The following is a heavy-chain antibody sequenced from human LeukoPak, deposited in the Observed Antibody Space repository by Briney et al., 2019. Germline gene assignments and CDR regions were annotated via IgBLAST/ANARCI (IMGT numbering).Heavy chain of an antibody. CDR2: IYYSGST. J-gene: IGHJ1*01. CDR3: ARAPAGYEYFQH. V-gene: IGHV4-59*01. Sequence: SQTLSLTCTVSGGSISSYYWSWIRQPPGKGLEWIGYIYYSGSTNYNPSLKSRVTISVDTSKNQFSLKLSSVTAADTAVYYCARAPAGYEYFQHWGQGTLVTVSS. D-gene: IGHD6-13*01. CDR1: GGSISSYY.